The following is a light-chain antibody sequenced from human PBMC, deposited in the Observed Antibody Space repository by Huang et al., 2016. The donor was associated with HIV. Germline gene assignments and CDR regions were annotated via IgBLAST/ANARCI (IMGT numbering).Light chain of an antibody. CDR3: QQYDTWPV. J-gene: IGKJ1*01. CDR2: AAS. V-gene: IGKV3-15*01. Sequence: EIVMTPSPAPLSVSPGERATPSCRSIPGVNINLAWYQQTPGQAPRLLSHAASPRATGSPARFGGSGSGTEFTLTISSLQSEDFAIYYCQQYDTWPVFGQGTKVEIK. CDR1: PGVNIN.